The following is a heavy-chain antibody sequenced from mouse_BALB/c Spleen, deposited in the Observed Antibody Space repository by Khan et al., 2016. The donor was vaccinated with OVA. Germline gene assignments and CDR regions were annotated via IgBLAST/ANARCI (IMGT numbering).Heavy chain of an antibody. CDR3: ARHQFPLSMDS. CDR2: IWSDGRT. Sequence: QMQLEESGPDLVAPSQSLSITCTVSGFSLTSYAIHWVRQPPGKGLEWLVVIWSDGRTTYNSALKSRLSISKDNSKSQVFLKINSLQTDDTAMYXCARHQFPLSMDSWGQGTSVTVSS. CDR1: GFSLTSYA. V-gene: IGHV2-6-2*01. J-gene: IGHJ4*01.